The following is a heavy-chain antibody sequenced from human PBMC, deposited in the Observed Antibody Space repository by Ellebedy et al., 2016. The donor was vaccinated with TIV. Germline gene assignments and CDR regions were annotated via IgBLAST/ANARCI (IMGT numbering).Heavy chain of an antibody. Sequence: MPSETLSLTCAVSGDSISSSNWWSWVRQPPGKGLEWFGEIYHSGSTNYNPSLQSRVTISVDKSKNQFSLKLNSVTAADTAVYFCARFEAVAGCGFDYWGLGTLVTVSS. V-gene: IGHV4-4*02. CDR1: GDSISSSNW. CDR3: ARFEAVAGCGFDY. J-gene: IGHJ4*02. D-gene: IGHD6-19*01. CDR2: IYHSGST.